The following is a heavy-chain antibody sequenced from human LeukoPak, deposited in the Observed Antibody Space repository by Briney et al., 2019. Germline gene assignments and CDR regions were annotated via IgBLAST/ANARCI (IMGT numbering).Heavy chain of an antibody. J-gene: IGHJ1*01. CDR2: IYPGDSDT. Sequence: GESLKISCKGSGYSFTSYRIGWVRQMPGKGLEWMGIIYPGDSDTRYSPSFQGQVTISADKSISTAYLQWSSLKASDTAMYYCARPTRSGWYSPPWQHWGQGTLVTVSS. CDR1: GYSFTSYR. V-gene: IGHV5-51*01. D-gene: IGHD6-19*01. CDR3: ARPTRSGWYSPPWQH.